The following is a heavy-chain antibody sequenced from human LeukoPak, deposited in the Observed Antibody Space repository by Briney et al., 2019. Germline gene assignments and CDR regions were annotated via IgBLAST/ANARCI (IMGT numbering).Heavy chain of an antibody. D-gene: IGHD6-13*01. CDR1: GFTFSSYW. CDR2: IKQDGSEK. V-gene: IGHV3-7*01. J-gene: IGHJ5*02. CDR3: ARDPTETYSSSWDNWFDP. Sequence: PGGSLRLSCAASGFTFSSYWMSWVRQAPGKGLEWVANIKQDGSEKYYVDSVKGRFTISGDNAKDSLNLQMNSLRAEDTAVYYCARDPTETYSSSWDNWFDPWGQGTLVTVSS.